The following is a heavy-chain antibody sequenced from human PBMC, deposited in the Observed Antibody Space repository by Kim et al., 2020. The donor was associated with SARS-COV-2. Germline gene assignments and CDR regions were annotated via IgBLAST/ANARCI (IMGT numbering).Heavy chain of an antibody. V-gene: IGHV3-9*01. J-gene: IGHJ4*02. Sequence: GGSLRLSCAASGFTFDDYAMHWVRQAPGKGPEWVSGISWNSGSIGYADSVKGRFTISRDNAKNSLYLQMNSLRAEDTALYYCAKDLKQSSGWPYYFDYWGQGTLVTVSS. D-gene: IGHD6-19*01. CDR1: GFTFDDYA. CDR3: AKDLKQSSGWPYYFDY. CDR2: ISWNSGSI.